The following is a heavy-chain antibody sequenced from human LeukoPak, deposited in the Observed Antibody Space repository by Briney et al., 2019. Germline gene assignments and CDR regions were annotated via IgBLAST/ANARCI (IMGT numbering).Heavy chain of an antibody. D-gene: IGHD6-19*01. CDR1: GYTFTGHY. CDR2: MNPNSGGT. CDR3: ARPRTSGWIHDVYDI. Sequence: GASVKVSCKASGYTFTGHYMHWVRQALGQGPEWMGWMNPNSGGTKYAQKFQGRVTMTRDTSISTAYMELSGLRFDDTAVYYCARPRTSGWIHDVYDIWGQGTMVTVPS. V-gene: IGHV1-2*02. J-gene: IGHJ3*02.